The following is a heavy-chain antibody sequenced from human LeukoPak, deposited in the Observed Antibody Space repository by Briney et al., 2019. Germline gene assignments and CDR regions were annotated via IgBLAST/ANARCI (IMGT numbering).Heavy chain of an antibody. J-gene: IGHJ5*02. D-gene: IGHD5-12*01. V-gene: IGHV3-15*01. CDR1: GLTFTSAW. CDR2: IKSKSVGETT. CDR3: TTHSGNDLRS. Sequence: GGSLRLSCATSGLTFTSAWLTWVRQAPGKGLEWVGRIKSKSVGETTDYAAPVKGRFTISRDDSENTLYLQMNSLKTVDTAVYYCTTHSGNDLRSWGQGTLVTVSS.